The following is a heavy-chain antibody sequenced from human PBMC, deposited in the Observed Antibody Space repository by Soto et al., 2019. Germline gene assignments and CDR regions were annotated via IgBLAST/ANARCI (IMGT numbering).Heavy chain of an antibody. Sequence: GGSLRLSCAASGFTFSNAWMSWVRQAPGKGLEWVGRIKSKTDGGTSDYAAPVKGRFTISRDDSENTLYLQMNSLKTEDTAVYYCTTGEKLSWSGYYPYYYYYMDVWGKGTTVTVSS. CDR1: GFTFSNAW. CDR2: IKSKTDGGTS. J-gene: IGHJ6*03. CDR3: TTGEKLSWSGYYPYYYYYMDV. D-gene: IGHD3-3*01. V-gene: IGHV3-15*01.